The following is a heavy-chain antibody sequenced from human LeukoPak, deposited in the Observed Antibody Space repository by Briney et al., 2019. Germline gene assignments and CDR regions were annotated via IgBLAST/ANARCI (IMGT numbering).Heavy chain of an antibody. CDR1: GXTFSSYA. CDR3: VSWGCGGDCYPNYFDY. CDR2: ISSNGGST. J-gene: IGHJ4*02. V-gene: IGHV3-64D*06. D-gene: IGHD2-21*02. Sequence: GGSLRLSCSASGXTFSSYAMHWVRQAPGKGLEYVSAISSNGGSTYYADSVKGRFTISRDNSKNTLYLQMSSLRAEDTAVYYCVSWGCGGDCYPNYFDYWGQGTLVTVSS.